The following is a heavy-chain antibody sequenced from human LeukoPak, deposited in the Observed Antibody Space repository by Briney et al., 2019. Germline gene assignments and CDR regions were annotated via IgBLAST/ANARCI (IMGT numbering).Heavy chain of an antibody. D-gene: IGHD6-13*01. CDR1: GGSISSGGYY. Sequence: SETLSLTRTVSGGSISSGGYYWSWIRQHPGKGLEWIGYIYYSGSTYYNPSLKSRVTISVDTSKNQFSLKLSSVTAADTAVYYCASSSSWSYNWFDPWGQGTLVTVSS. CDR2: IYYSGST. CDR3: ASSSSWSYNWFDP. V-gene: IGHV4-31*03. J-gene: IGHJ5*02.